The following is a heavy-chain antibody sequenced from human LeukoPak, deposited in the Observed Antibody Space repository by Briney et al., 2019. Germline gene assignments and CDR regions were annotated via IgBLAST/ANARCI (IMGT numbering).Heavy chain of an antibody. CDR1: QFTFSSYA. CDR2: IKQDGGEK. CDR3: ARDGRLWFGELFDAFDI. J-gene: IGHJ3*02. V-gene: IGHV3-7*01. Sequence: GGSLRLSCVASQFTFSSYAMSWVRQAPGKGLEWVANIKQDGGEKYYVDSVKGRFTISRDNAKNSLYLQMNSLGAEDTAVYYCARDGRLWFGELFDAFDIWGQGTMVTVSS. D-gene: IGHD3-10*01.